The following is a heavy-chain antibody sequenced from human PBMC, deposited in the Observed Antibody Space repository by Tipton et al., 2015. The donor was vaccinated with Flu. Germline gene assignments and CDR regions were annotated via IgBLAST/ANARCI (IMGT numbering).Heavy chain of an antibody. D-gene: IGHD3-16*02. V-gene: IGHV4-4*07. CDR2: IYTSGST. CDR1: GDSISSYY. Sequence: ILSLTCTVSGDSISSYYWSWIRQPAGKGLEWIGRIYTSGSTNYNASLKSRVTMSVDTSKNQFSLKLSSVTVADTAVYYCARDYLLGDLSFFDNWGQGTLVTVSS. J-gene: IGHJ4*02. CDR3: ARDYLLGDLSFFDN.